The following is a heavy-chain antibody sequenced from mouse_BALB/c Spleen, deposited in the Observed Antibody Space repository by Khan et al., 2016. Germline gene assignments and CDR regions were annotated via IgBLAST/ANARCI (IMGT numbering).Heavy chain of an antibody. Sequence: EVELVESGGGLVKPGGSLKLSCAASGFTFSSYDMSWVRQTPEKRLEWVATISSGGSYTYYPDSVKGRFTISRDNARNTLYLQMSSLRSEDTAWNYCASRDYGSSYKGFAYWGQWSLVT. J-gene: IGHJ3*01. CDR2: ISSGGSYT. CDR3: ASRDYGSSYKGFAY. CDR1: GFTFSSYD. V-gene: IGHV5-9*02. D-gene: IGHD1-1*01.